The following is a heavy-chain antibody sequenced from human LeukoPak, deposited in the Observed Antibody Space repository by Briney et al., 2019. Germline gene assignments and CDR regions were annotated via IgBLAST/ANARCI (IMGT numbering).Heavy chain of an antibody. CDR2: IYTSGST. J-gene: IGHJ4*02. CDR3: ARSSFGGIIVIPAGY. V-gene: IGHV4-61*02. D-gene: IGHD3-16*02. CDR1: GGSISSGSYF. Sequence: SETLSLTCTVSGGSISSGSYFWSWIRQSAGKGLEWIGRIYTSGSTNYNPSRKSRVTISVDTAKNEYSLKRSSVTGADTAVYYCARSSFGGIIVIPAGYWGQGTLVTVSS.